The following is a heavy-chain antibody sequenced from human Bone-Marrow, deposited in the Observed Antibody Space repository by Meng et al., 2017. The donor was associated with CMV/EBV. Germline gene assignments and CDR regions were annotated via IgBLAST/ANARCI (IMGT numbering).Heavy chain of an antibody. Sequence: GGSLRLSCAASGFTFSGSIIHWVRQASGKGLEWVGRIRSKGDSYATTYTASVKGRFTISRDDSKNTAYLQMNSLRIEDTAVYYCTTILPYSGSYFFTFWGQGTLVTVSS. CDR2: IRSKGDSYAT. CDR1: GFTFSGSI. J-gene: IGHJ4*02. CDR3: TTILPYSGSYFFTF. D-gene: IGHD1-26*01. V-gene: IGHV3-73*01.